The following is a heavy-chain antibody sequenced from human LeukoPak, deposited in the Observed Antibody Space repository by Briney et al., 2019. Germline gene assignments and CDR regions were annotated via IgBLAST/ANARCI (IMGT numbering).Heavy chain of an antibody. D-gene: IGHD4-17*01. CDR1: GGSISSGDYY. J-gene: IGHJ4*02. Sequence: PSETLSLTCTVSGGSISSGDYYWSWIRQPLGKGLEWIGYIYYSGSTYYNPSLKSRVTISVDTSKNHFSLKLSSVTAADTAVYYCASMTTVTTFDYWGQGTLVTVSS. CDR3: ASMTTVTTFDY. V-gene: IGHV4-30-4*01. CDR2: IYYSGST.